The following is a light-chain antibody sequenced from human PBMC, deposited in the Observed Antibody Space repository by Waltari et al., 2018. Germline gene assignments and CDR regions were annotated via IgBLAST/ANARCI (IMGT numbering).Light chain of an antibody. Sequence: IQMTQSPSTLPASVADAINITCRASQPTASWLASSPQRPGKSPNLLLYMASTYFIGVPRRFKGAGSGTDFTLTVAGLQPDDFGTYCCQHYSHFRTFGPGTRV. CDR1: QPTASW. CDR3: QHYSHFRT. V-gene: IGKV1-5*03. CDR2: MAS. J-gene: IGKJ3*01.